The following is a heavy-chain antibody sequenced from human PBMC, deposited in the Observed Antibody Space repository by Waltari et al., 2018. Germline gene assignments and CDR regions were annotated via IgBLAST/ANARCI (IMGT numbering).Heavy chain of an antibody. D-gene: IGHD3-3*01. CDR1: GFTFSSYS. Sequence: EVQLVESGGGLVQPGGSLRLSCAASGFTFSSYSMNWVRQAPGKGLEWVSYSSSSSSTIYYADSVKGRFTISRDNAKNSLYLQMNSLRAEDTAVYYCASQPYYDFWSGYSLDVWGKGTTVTISS. J-gene: IGHJ6*04. CDR2: SSSSSSTI. CDR3: ASQPYYDFWSGYSLDV. V-gene: IGHV3-48*04.